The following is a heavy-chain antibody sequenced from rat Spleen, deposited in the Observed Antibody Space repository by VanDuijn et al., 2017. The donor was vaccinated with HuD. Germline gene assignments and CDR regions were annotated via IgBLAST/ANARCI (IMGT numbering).Heavy chain of an antibody. J-gene: IGHJ2*01. CDR1: GFTFSDYN. Sequence: EVQLVESGGGLVQPGRSLKLSCAASGFTFSDYNMAWVRQAPKKGLEWVATIIYDGSRTYYRDSVKGRFTISRDNAQNTLYLQMNSLRSEDTATYYCTRVPHYYDGSYGPDYFDYWGQGVMVTVSS. D-gene: IGHD1-12*02. V-gene: IGHV5S10*01. CDR2: IIYDGSRT. CDR3: TRVPHYYDGSYGPDYFDY.